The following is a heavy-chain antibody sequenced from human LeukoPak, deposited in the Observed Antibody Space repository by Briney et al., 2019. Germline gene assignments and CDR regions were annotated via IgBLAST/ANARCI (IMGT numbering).Heavy chain of an antibody. Sequence: SETLSLTCTVSGGSISSYYWSWIRQPAGKGLEWIGRIYTSGSTNYNPSLKSRVTMSVDTSKNQFSLKLSSVTAADTAVYYCASHGPAAAPGVRRSVDYWGQGTLVTVSS. J-gene: IGHJ4*02. CDR2: IYTSGST. CDR1: GGSISSYY. CDR3: ASHGPAAAPGVRRSVDY. V-gene: IGHV4-4*07. D-gene: IGHD6-13*01.